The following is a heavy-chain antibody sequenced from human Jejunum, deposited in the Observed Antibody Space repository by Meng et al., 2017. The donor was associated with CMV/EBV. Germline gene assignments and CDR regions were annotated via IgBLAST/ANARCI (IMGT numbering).Heavy chain of an antibody. CDR3: VRDGGTYRTAATGGYDFYYYGLDV. CDR2: INPSSYST. V-gene: IGHV1-46*01. J-gene: IGHJ6*02. Sequence: WVRRAPGRGLEWMALINPSSYSTTYAQKFQGRVTVTTDTSARTVQLQVSGLRSEDTAVYYCVRDGGTYRTAATGGYDFYYYGLDVWGQGTTVTVSS. D-gene: IGHD1-14*01.